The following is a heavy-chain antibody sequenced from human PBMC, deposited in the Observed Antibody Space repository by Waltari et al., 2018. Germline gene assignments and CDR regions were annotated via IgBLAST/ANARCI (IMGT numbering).Heavy chain of an antibody. CDR2: IYYTGST. V-gene: IGHV4-59*01. D-gene: IGHD2-21*02. CDR3: ARGGGGDWEWFDP. J-gene: IGHJ5*02. CDR1: GGSRRGFY. Sequence: QVQLQESGPSLLKPSETLSLICTVSGGSRRGFYCSWVRQPPCKGLDWIGYIYYTGSTNFNPSLKSRVTMSVDTSKNQFSLKLSSVTAADTAFYYCARGGGGDWEWFDPWGQGTLVTVSS.